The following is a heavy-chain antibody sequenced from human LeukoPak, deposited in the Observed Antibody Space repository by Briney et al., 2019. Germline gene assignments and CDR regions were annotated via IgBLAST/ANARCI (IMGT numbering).Heavy chain of an antibody. D-gene: IGHD3-10*01. CDR1: GYSISSGYY. CDR3: ATYYYALADGY. V-gene: IGHV4-59*01. CDR2: IYYSGST. Sequence: SETLSLTCTVSGYSISSGYYWVWIRQPPGKGLEWIGYIYYSGSTNYNPSLKSRVTISVDTSKNQFSLKLSSVTAADTAVYYCATYYYALADGYWGQGTLVTVSS. J-gene: IGHJ4*02.